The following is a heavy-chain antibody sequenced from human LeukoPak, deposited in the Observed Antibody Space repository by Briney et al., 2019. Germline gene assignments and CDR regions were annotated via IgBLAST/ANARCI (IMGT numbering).Heavy chain of an antibody. Sequence: SVKVSCKASGGTFSSYAISWVRQAPGQGLEWMGGIIPIFGTANYTQKFQGRVTITTDESTSTAYMELSSLRSEDTAVYYCAAPRSHYDILSLGDYYYYMDVWGKGTTVTVSS. CDR1: GGTFSSYA. CDR3: AAPRSHYDILSLGDYYYYMDV. V-gene: IGHV1-69*05. CDR2: IIPIFGTA. J-gene: IGHJ6*03. D-gene: IGHD3-9*01.